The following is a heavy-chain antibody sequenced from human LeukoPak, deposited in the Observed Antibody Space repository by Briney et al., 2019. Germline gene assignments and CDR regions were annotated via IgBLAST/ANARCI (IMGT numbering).Heavy chain of an antibody. V-gene: IGHV3-74*01. J-gene: IGHJ4*02. CDR2: INSDGRST. CDR1: GFTFSSYS. D-gene: IGHD2-21*02. CDR3: ARSMYCGGDCYYYFDY. Sequence: GGSLRLSCAASGFTFSSYSMNWVRQAPGKGLVWVSRINSDGRSTAYADSVKGRFTISRDNGKNTLYLQMNSLRAEDTAVYYCARSMYCGGDCYYYFDYWGQGTLVTVAS.